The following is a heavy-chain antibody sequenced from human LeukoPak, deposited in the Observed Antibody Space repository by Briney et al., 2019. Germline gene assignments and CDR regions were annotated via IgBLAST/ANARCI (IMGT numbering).Heavy chain of an antibody. CDR2: IYYSGST. CDR3: ARGPPAVWFGELFDPQFDY. CDR1: GGSISSYY. D-gene: IGHD3-10*01. Sequence: SETLSLTCTVSGGSISSYYWSWIRQPPGKGLEWLGYIYYSGSTNYNPSLKSRVTISVDTSKNQFSLKLTSVTAADTAVYYCARGPPAVWFGELFDPQFDYWGQGTLVTVSS. J-gene: IGHJ4*02. V-gene: IGHV4-59*01.